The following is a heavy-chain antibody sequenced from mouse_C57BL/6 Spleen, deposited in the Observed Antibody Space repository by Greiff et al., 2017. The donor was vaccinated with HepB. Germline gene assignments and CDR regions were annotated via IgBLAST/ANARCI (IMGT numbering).Heavy chain of an antibody. CDR1: GYAFSSSW. D-gene: IGHD1-1*01. CDR2: IYPGDGDT. CDR3: ARSDYYGSPYYAMDY. V-gene: IGHV1-82*01. J-gene: IGHJ4*01. Sequence: QVQLQQSGPELVKPGASVKISCKASGYAFSSSWMNWVKQRPGKGLEWIGRIYPGDGDTNYNGKFKGKATLTADKSSSTAYMQLRSLTSEDSAVYFCARSDYYGSPYYAMDYWCQGTSVTVSS.